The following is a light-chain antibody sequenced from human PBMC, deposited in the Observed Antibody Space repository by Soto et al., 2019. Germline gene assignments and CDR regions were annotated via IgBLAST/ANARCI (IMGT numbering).Light chain of an antibody. CDR2: GAS. CDR1: QSITSN. V-gene: IGKV3-15*01. CDR3: QEFHNWPLLT. Sequence: EIVMTQSPATLSVSPGERATLSCRASQSITSNLAWYQQKPRQAPRLLIYGASTRATGVPARFSGSGSGKEFTLTISSLQSEDLAIYYCQEFHNWPLLTFGPGTKVEIK. J-gene: IGKJ3*01.